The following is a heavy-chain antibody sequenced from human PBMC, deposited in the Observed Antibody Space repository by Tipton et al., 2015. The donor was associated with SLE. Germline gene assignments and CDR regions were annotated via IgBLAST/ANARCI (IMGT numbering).Heavy chain of an antibody. D-gene: IGHD2-21*02. CDR2: IYSGGST. V-gene: IGHV3-53*05. CDR3: ARSFCAGDCYSGAFDI. CDR1: GFTVSSNY. Sequence: SLRLSCAASGFTVSSNYMSWVRQAPGKGLEWVSVIYSGGSTYYADSVKGRFTISRDNSKNTLYLQMNSLRAEDMAVYYCARSFCAGDCYSGAFDIWGQGTLVTVSS. J-gene: IGHJ3*02.